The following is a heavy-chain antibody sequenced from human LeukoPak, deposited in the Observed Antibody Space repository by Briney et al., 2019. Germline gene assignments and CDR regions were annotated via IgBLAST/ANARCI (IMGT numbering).Heavy chain of an antibody. CDR1: GGTFSSYA. CDR2: INPNSGGT. Sequence: ASVKVSCKASGGTFSSYAISWVRQAPGQGLEWMGWINPNSGGTNYAQKFQGRVTMTRDTSISTAYMELSRLRSDDTAVYYCARDPSDTAMANFDYWGQGTLVTVSS. D-gene: IGHD5-18*01. CDR3: ARDPSDTAMANFDY. V-gene: IGHV1-2*02. J-gene: IGHJ4*02.